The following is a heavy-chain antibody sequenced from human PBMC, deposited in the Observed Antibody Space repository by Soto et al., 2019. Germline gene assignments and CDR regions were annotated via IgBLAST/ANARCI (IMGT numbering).Heavy chain of an antibody. Sequence: SLTCTVSGGSISSGDYYWSWIRQPPGKGLEWIGYIYYSGRTYYSPSLKSRLTISVDTSKNQFSLKLSSLTAADTAVYYCARGSYDFWSGTLAGYFDYWGQGTLVNVSS. CDR2: IYYSGRT. J-gene: IGHJ4*02. D-gene: IGHD3-3*01. CDR1: GGSISSGDYY. CDR3: ARGSYDFWSGTLAGYFDY. V-gene: IGHV4-30-4*01.